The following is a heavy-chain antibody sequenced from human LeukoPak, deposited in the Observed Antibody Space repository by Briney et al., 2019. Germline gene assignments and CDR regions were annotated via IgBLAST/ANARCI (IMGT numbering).Heavy chain of an antibody. CDR2: LSRSSSSI. V-gene: IGHV3-48*01. CDR3: ARIWVINCSGGSCYYFEY. J-gene: IGHJ4*02. D-gene: IGHD2-15*01. Sequence: PGGSLRLSCAASGFTFSDYSMTWVRQTPGKGLEWVSYLSRSSSSIYYAESVKGQFTLSRDNAKKSLYLQMNSLRAEDTAVYYCARIWVINCSGGSCYYFEYWGQGTLVTVSS. CDR1: GFTFSDYS.